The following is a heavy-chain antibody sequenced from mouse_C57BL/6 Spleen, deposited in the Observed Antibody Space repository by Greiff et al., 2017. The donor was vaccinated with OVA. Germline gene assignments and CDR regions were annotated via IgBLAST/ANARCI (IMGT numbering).Heavy chain of an antibody. V-gene: IGHV1-82*01. Sequence: QVQLQQSGPELVKPGASVKISCKASGYAFSSSWMNWVKQRPGKGLEWIGRIYPGDGDTNYNGKFKGKATLTADKSSSTAYMQLSSLTSEDSAVYFCAINWEDYWGQGTTLTVSS. D-gene: IGHD4-1*02. CDR3: AINWEDY. CDR2: IYPGDGDT. CDR1: GYAFSSSW. J-gene: IGHJ2*01.